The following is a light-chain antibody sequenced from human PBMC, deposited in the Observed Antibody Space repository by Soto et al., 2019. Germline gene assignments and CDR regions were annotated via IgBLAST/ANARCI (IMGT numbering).Light chain of an antibody. J-gene: IGKJ4*01. CDR1: QSISRN. Sequence: IKMTQSPSSLSASVGDRVTITCRASQSISRNLNWYQQKPGKAPELLIYTASNLQSGVPSRFSGSGSGTDFALTISSLQPEDSAVYYCQQSHSSPLSFGGGTKVEFK. CDR2: TAS. V-gene: IGKV1-39*01. CDR3: QQSHSSPLS.